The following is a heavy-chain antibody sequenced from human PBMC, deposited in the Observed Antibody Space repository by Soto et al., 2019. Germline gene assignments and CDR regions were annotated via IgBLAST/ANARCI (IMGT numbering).Heavy chain of an antibody. CDR1: GGSISSSSYY. J-gene: IGHJ3*02. CDR2: IYYSGST. Sequence: SETLSLTCTVSGGSISSSSYYWGWIRQPPGKGLEWIGSIYYSGSTYYNPSLKSRVTISVDTSKNQFSLKLSSVTAADTAVYYCARQNRNMTGGRGFDIWGQGTMVTVSS. CDR3: ARQNRNMTGGRGFDI. D-gene: IGHD3-16*01. V-gene: IGHV4-39*01.